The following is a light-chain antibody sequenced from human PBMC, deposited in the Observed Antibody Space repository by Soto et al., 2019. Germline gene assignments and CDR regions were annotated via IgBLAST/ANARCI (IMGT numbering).Light chain of an antibody. J-gene: IGKJ1*01. V-gene: IGKV3-15*01. Sequence: DIFMTQSRSNLSVSPGERATLSCRASQSVSSNLAWYQQKPGQAPRLLIYGASTRATGIPARFSGSGSGTEFTLTISSLQSEDFAVYYCQQYNNWPRTFGQGTKVDIK. CDR1: QSVSSN. CDR3: QQYNNWPRT. CDR2: GAS.